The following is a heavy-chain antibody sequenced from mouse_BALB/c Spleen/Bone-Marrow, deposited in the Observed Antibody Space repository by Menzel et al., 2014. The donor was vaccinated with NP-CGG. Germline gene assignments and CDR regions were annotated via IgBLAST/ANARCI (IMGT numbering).Heavy chain of an antibody. CDR1: GYSITSGNY. Sequence: EVQLVESGPGLVKPSQSLSLTCSVTGYSITSGNYWNWIRQFPGNKLEWMGYISYDGSNNYNPSLKNRISITRDTSKNQFFLKLNSVTTEDTATYYCARYDYDGKIDYWGQGTTLTVSS. CDR3: ARYDYDGKIDY. D-gene: IGHD2-4*01. J-gene: IGHJ2*01. CDR2: ISYDGSN. V-gene: IGHV3-6*02.